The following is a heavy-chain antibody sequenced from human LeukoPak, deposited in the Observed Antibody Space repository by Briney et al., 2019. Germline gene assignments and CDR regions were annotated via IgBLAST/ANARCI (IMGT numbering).Heavy chain of an antibody. J-gene: IGHJ4*02. V-gene: IGHV3-7*03. CDR1: GFSFNRYW. CDR2: IKEDGSAK. CDR3: AKDRYTGSYRPTYFDY. Sequence: GGSLRLSCAASGFSFNRYWMSWVRQAPGKGLEWVANIKEDGSAKYYVDSVKGRFIISRDDAINSLYLQMNSLRVEDTAVYYCAKDRYTGSYRPTYFDYWGQGTLVTVSS. D-gene: IGHD1-26*01.